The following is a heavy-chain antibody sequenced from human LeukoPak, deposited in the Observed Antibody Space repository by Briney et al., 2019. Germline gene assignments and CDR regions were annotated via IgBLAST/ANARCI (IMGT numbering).Heavy chain of an antibody. D-gene: IGHD6-19*01. J-gene: IGHJ4*02. CDR2: IRYDGSNK. CDR1: GFTFSSYG. Sequence: PGGSLRLSCAASGFTFSSYGMHWVRQAPGKGLEWVAFIRYDGSNKYYAGSVKGRFTISRDNSKNTLYLQMNSLRAEDTAVYYCAKDGAVAGLFDYWGQGTLVTVSS. V-gene: IGHV3-30*02. CDR3: AKDGAVAGLFDY.